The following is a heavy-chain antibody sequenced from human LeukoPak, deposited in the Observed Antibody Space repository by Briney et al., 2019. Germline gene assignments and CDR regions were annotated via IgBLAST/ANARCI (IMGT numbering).Heavy chain of an antibody. D-gene: IGHD2-2*01. CDR3: ARQYDSYFYYYLDL. J-gene: IGHJ6*01. CDR1: GYPINSDYY. CDR2: LYHPDST. V-gene: IGHV4-38-2*01. Sequence: PSETLSLTCAVSGYPINSDYYRVWVRQPPGKGLDWIGSLYHPDSTYYNTSLESRVTMSVDASRNQFSLKLSFVTAADTAVYYCARQYDSYFYYYLDLCGTRTTVTASS.